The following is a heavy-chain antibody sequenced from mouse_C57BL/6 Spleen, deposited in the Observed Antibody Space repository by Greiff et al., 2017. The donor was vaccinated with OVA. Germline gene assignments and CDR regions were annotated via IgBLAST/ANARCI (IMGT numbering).Heavy chain of an antibody. J-gene: IGHJ3*01. V-gene: IGHV1-47*01. CDR1: GYTFTTYP. CDR2: FHPYNDDT. CDR3: ARRGLNWAWFAY. Sequence: QVQLKESGAELVKPGASVKMSCKASGYTFTTYPIEWMKQNHGKSLEWIGNFHPYNDDTKYNEKFKGKATLTVEKSSSTVYLELSRLTSDDSAVYYCARRGLNWAWFAYWGQGTLVTVSA. D-gene: IGHD4-1*01.